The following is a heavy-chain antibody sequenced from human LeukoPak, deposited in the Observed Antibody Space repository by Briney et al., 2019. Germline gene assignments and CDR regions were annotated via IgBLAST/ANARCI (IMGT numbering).Heavy chain of an antibody. J-gene: IGHJ2*01. CDR1: GDSISSYY. V-gene: IGHV4-4*07. D-gene: IGHD5-24*01. CDR3: ARDYNNWYFDL. CDR2: IYPSGSA. Sequence: PSETLSLTCDVSGDSISSYYWSWIRQLAGKGLEWLGRIYPSGSANYNPSLKSRGTMSVDTSKNQFSLRLSSVTAADTAVYFCARDYNNWYFDLWGRGTLVTVSS.